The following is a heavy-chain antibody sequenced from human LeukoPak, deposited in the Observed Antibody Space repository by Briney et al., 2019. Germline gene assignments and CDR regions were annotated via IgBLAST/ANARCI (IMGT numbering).Heavy chain of an antibody. CDR3: ARGKSDYSSSPSNFDY. V-gene: IGHV3-21*01. Sequence: GGSLRLSCAASGFTFSSNSMSWVRQARGKGLEWDSSISSSSSYIYYADSVKGRFTISRDNAKNSLYLQVNSLRAEDTAVYYCARGKSDYSSSPSNFDYWGQGTLVTVSS. CDR1: GFTFSSNS. J-gene: IGHJ4*02. CDR2: ISSSSSYI. D-gene: IGHD6-6*01.